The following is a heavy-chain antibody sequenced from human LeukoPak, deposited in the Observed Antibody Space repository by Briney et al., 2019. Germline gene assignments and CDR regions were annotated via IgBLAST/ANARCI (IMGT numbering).Heavy chain of an antibody. CDR1: GFTFSSYS. Sequence: GGSLRLSCAASGFTFSSYSMNWVRQGPGKGLEWVSSISSSSSYIYYADSVKGRFTISRDNAKNSLYLQMNSLRAEDTAVYYCARDYDSSGYPYDYWGQGTLVTVSS. J-gene: IGHJ4*02. V-gene: IGHV3-21*01. CDR2: ISSSSSYI. CDR3: ARDYDSSGYPYDY. D-gene: IGHD3-22*01.